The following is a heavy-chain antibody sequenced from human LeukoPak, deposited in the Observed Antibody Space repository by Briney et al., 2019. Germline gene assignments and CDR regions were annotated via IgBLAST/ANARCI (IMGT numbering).Heavy chain of an antibody. Sequence: PGGSLRLSCAASGFTFSSYWMHWVRQAPGKGLGWVARINSEVSSTSYADSVKGRLTISRDNAKNTLYLQMNSLRAEDTAVYYCARDDVTTVTIYTTSVLEDTGMDVWGKGTTVTISS. J-gene: IGHJ6*03. V-gene: IGHV3-74*01. CDR3: ARDDVTTVTIYTTSVLEDTGMDV. CDR1: GFTFSSYW. CDR2: INSEVSST. D-gene: IGHD4-17*01.